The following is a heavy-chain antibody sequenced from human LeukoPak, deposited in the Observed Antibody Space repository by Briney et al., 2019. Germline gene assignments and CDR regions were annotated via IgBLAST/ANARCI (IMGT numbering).Heavy chain of an antibody. CDR2: IGTAGDT. J-gene: IGHJ6*02. V-gene: IGHV3-13*01. D-gene: IGHD2-8*01. CDR1: GFTFSSYD. Sequence: GGSLRLSCAASGFTFSSYDMHWVRQATGKGLEWVSAIGTAGDTYYPGSVKGRFTISRENAKNSLYLQMNSLRAEDTAVYYCVLVGYCSNGVCYAYGMDVWGQGTTVTVSS. CDR3: VLVGYCSNGVCYAYGMDV.